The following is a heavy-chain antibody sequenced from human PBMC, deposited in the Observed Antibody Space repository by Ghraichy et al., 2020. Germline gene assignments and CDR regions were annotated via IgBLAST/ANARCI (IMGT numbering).Heavy chain of an antibody. CDR3: TAGEAFVWFGELPLDY. Sequence: GSLNLSCTASGFTFSNAWMTWVRQAPGKGLEWVGRIKSSTNGGTTDSAAPVKGRFTISRDDSKNMLYLQMNSLKLEDTAVYYCTAGEAFVWFGELPLDYWGQGSPVTVSS. CDR1: GFTFSNAW. CDR2: IKSSTNGGTT. V-gene: IGHV3-15*01. D-gene: IGHD3-10*01. J-gene: IGHJ4*02.